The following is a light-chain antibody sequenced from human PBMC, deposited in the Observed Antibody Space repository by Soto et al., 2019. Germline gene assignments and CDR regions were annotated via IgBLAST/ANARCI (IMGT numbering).Light chain of an antibody. V-gene: IGLV6-57*04. CDR1: GGSIASNH. CDR2: KDN. CDR3: QSYDGNNVL. J-gene: IGLJ2*01. Sequence: NFMLTQPNSVSESPGKTVTISCTRSGGSIASNHVQWYQQRPGSAPTTVIYKDNQRPSGVPDRFSGSIDSSSNSASLTISGLKTEDEADYYCQSYDGNNVLFGGRTKVTVL.